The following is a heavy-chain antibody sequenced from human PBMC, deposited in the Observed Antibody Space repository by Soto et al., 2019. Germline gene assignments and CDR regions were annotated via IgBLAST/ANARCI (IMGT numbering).Heavy chain of an antibody. J-gene: IGHJ4*02. CDR1: GFTFGDYA. CDR2: IRSKAYGGTT. D-gene: IGHD1-26*01. Sequence: GGSLRLSCTASGFTFGDYAMSWFRQAPGKGLEWVGFIRSKAYGGTTEYAASVKGRFTISRDDSKSIAYLQMNSLKTEDTAVYYCTRVSGSYGPYFDYWGQGTLVTVSS. V-gene: IGHV3-49*03. CDR3: TRVSGSYGPYFDY.